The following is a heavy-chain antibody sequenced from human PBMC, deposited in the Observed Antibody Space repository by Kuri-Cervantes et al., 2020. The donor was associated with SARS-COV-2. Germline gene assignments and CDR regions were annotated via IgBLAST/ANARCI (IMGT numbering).Heavy chain of an antibody. CDR3: ARTDSPPLNWFDP. CDR1: GFTFSSYW. D-gene: IGHD2-21*01. Sequence: GSLRLSCAASGFTFSSYWMSWIRQPPGKGLEWIGSIYYSGSTYYNPSLKSRVTISVDTSKNQFSLKLSSVTAADTAVYYCARTDSPPLNWFDPWGQGTLVTVSS. V-gene: IGHV4-39*07. J-gene: IGHJ5*02. CDR2: IYYSGST.